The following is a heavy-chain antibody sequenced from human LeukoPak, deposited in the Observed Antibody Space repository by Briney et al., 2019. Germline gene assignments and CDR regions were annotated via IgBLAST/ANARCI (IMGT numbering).Heavy chain of an antibody. CDR3: ARDRDYGDPEFDY. Sequence: GGSLRLSCAASGFTFSSYSMSWVRQAPGKGLEWVSYISSSSSTIYYADSVKGRFTISRDNAKNSLYLQMNSLRAEDTAVYYCARDRDYGDPEFDYWGQGTLVTVSS. D-gene: IGHD4-17*01. CDR1: GFTFSSYS. V-gene: IGHV3-48*04. J-gene: IGHJ4*02. CDR2: ISSSSSTI.